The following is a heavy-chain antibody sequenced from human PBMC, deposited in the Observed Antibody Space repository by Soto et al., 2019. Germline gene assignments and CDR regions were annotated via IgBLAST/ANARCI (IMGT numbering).Heavy chain of an antibody. V-gene: IGHV3-15*07. D-gene: IGHD1-26*01. CDR2: IKSKTDGGTT. Sequence: PGGSLTLSCAASGFTFSNAWMNWVRQAPGKGLEWVGRIKSKTDGGTTDYAAPVKGRFTISRDDSKNTLYLQMNSLKTEDTAVHYCTTDLVGATLLGMDVRGQGTTVTVS. CDR3: TTDLVGATLLGMDV. CDR1: GFTFSNAW. J-gene: IGHJ6*02.